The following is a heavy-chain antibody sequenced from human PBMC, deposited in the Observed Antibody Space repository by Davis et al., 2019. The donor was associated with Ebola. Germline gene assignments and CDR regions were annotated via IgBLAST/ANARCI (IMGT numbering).Heavy chain of an antibody. D-gene: IGHD4/OR15-4a*01. CDR3: ARDYALDH. CDR2: MTARNGKV. V-gene: IGHV1-8*01. CDR1: GYTFTSYG. J-gene: IGHJ4*02. Sequence: ASVKVSCKASGYTFTSYGIYWVRQAPGQGLEWMGCMTARNGKVGSAQKRQGRITMTTNNSISTAYVELNSLTSEDTDVYCCARDYALDHWGQGTLVTVSS.